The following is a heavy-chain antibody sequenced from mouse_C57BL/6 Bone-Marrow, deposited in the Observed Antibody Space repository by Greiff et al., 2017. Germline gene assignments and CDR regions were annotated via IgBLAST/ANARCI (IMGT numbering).Heavy chain of an antibody. J-gene: IGHJ4*01. V-gene: IGHV5-9-1*02. CDR1: GFTFSSYA. CDR2: ISSGGDYI. CDR3: TRRGCEGYYYAMDY. Sequence: DVMLVESGEGLVKPGGSLQLSCAASGFTFSSYAMSWVRQTPEKRLEWVAYISSGGDYIYYADTVKGRFTISRDNARNTLYLQMSSLKSEDTAMYDCTRRGCEGYYYAMDYWGQGTSVTVSS.